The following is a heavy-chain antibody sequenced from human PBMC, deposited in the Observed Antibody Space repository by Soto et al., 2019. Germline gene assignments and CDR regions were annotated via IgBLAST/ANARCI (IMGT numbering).Heavy chain of an antibody. CDR2: IFYSGTT. Sequence: PSETLSLTCTVSGGSIDTYYWSWIRQPPGKGLEWIGYIFYSGTTNYNPSLESRATISVDTSKSQFSLKLSSVITADTAVYYCARDKITGLFDYWGQGTLVTVSS. D-gene: IGHD2-8*02. V-gene: IGHV4-59*01. J-gene: IGHJ4*02. CDR1: GGSIDTYY. CDR3: ARDKITGLFDY.